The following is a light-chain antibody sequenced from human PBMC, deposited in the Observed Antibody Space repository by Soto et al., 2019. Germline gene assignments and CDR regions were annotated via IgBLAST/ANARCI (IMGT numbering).Light chain of an antibody. Sequence: QSALAQPRSVSGSPGQAVTFSRTGTNSDVGGYNYVSWYQQHPDKAPKLIIYDVSKRPSGVPDRFSGSKSGNTASLTISGLQAEDEADYFCSSFAGSYTHVFGTGTKVTVL. V-gene: IGLV2-11*01. J-gene: IGLJ1*01. CDR2: DVS. CDR3: SSFAGSYTHV. CDR1: NSDVGGYNY.